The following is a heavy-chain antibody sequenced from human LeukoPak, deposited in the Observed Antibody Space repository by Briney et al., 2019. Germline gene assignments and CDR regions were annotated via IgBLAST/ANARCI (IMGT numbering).Heavy chain of an antibody. CDR2: IYHSGST. V-gene: IGHV4-38-2*01. D-gene: IGHD3-10*01. J-gene: IGHJ5*02. CDR3: ARGLLWLGELMGWFDP. CDR1: GYSISSGYY. Sequence: PSETLSLTCAVSGYSISSGYYWGWIRQPPGKGLEWIGSIYHSGSTYYNPSLKSRVTISVDTSKNQFSLKLSSVTAADTAVYYCARGLLWLGELMGWFDPWGQGTLVTVSS.